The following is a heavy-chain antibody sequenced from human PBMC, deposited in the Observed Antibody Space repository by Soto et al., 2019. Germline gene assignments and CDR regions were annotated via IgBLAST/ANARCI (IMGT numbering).Heavy chain of an antibody. Sequence: GGSLRLSCAASGFTFSSYAMSGFRQAPGKGLEWVSAISGSGGNTYYADSVKGRFTISRDNARNSVYLQMNSLRDEDTAVYYCARIKFVDFLFFDVHVYVMDFWGQGSSVIGSS. V-gene: IGHV3-23*01. CDR3: ARIKFVDFLFFDVHVYVMDF. CDR1: GFTFSSYA. D-gene: IGHD3-10*02. CDR2: ISGSGGNT. J-gene: IGHJ6*02.